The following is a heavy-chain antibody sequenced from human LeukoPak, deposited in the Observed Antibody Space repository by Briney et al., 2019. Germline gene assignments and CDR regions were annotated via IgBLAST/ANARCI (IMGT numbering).Heavy chain of an antibody. CDR1: GFTFSSYS. V-gene: IGHV3-48*01. D-gene: IGHD3-3*01. J-gene: IGHJ4*02. CDR2: ISSSSSTI. CDR3: AGDQVTIFGVVTPNFDY. Sequence: PGGSLRLSCAASGFTFSSYSMNWVRQAPGKGLEWVSYISSSSSTIYYADSVKGRFTISRDNAKNSLYLQMNSLRAEDTAVYYCAGDQVTIFGVVTPNFDYWGQGTLVTVSS.